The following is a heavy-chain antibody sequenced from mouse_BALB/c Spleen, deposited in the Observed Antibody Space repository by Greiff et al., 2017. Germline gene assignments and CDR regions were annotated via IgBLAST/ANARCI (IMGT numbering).Heavy chain of an antibody. Sequence: DVQLVESGGGLVKPGGSLKLSCAASGFAFSSYDMSWVRQTPEKRLEWVAYISSGGGSTYYPDTVKGRFTISRDNAKNTLYLQMSSLKSEDTAMYYCARRGSSGPYAMDYWGQGTSVTVSS. J-gene: IGHJ4*01. CDR2: ISSGGGST. V-gene: IGHV5-12-1*01. D-gene: IGHD3-1*01. CDR3: ARRGSSGPYAMDY. CDR1: GFAFSSYD.